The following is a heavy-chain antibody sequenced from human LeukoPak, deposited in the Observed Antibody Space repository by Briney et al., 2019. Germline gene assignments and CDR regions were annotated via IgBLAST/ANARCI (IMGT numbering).Heavy chain of an antibody. Sequence: GGSLRLSCAASGFTFSDFYMYWIRQAPGKGLEWVSYISSTGTTTYSADSLEGRFTVSRDNAKNSVYLEMNSLRAEDTAVYYCARGHSTWLDYFFDYWGQGSLVTVSS. V-gene: IGHV3-11*01. D-gene: IGHD6-13*01. CDR2: ISSTGTTT. CDR3: ARGHSTWLDYFFDY. J-gene: IGHJ4*02. CDR1: GFTFSDFY.